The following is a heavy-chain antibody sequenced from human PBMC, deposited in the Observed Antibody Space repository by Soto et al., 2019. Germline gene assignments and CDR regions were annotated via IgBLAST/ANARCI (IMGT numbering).Heavy chain of an antibody. J-gene: IGHJ4*02. V-gene: IGHV1-58*01. CDR2: IAVGSGYT. CDR3: AADATAWQQMVPSDY. D-gene: IGHD2-8*01. CDR1: GFTFTSSA. Sequence: GASVKVSCKASGFTFTSSAFQWVRQARGQRLEWIGWIAVGSGYTNYAQRFQDRVTLTRDMSTATTYMELSRLTSEDTAIYYCAADATAWQQMVPSDYWGQGTVVTVSS.